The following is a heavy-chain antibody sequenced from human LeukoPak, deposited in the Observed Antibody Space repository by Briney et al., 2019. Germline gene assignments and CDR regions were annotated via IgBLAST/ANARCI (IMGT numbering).Heavy chain of an antibody. J-gene: IGHJ4*02. D-gene: IGHD6-19*01. CDR3: ASLEVADPYR. Sequence: ASVKVSCKASGYTFPSYFMHWVRQAPGQGLEWMGIINPTGGSTTYAQKFQGRVTMTRDTSISTAYMELSRLRSDDTAVYYCASLEVADPYRWGQGTLVTVSS. V-gene: IGHV1-46*01. CDR1: GYTFPSYF. CDR2: INPTGGST.